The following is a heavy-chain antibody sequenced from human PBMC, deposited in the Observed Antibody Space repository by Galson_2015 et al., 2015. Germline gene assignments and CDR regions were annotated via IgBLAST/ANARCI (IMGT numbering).Heavy chain of an antibody. CDR1: GYTFTSYG. J-gene: IGHJ2*01. CDR3: ARAFGPLWSEPWYFDL. D-gene: IGHD3-10*01. CDR2: ISAYNGNT. V-gene: IGHV1-18*01. Sequence: SVKVSCKASGYTFTSYGISWVRQAPGQGLEWMGWISAYNGNTNYARKLQGRVTMTTDTSTSTAYMELRSLRSDDTAVYYCARAFGPLWSEPWYFDLWGRGTLVTVSS.